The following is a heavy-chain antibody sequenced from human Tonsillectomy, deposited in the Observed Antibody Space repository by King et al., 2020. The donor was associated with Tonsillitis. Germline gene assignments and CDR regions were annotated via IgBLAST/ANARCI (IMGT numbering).Heavy chain of an antibody. D-gene: IGHD3-22*01. CDR1: GFTFSNAW. Sequence: VQLVESGGGLVKPGGSLRFSCAASGFTFSNAWMNWVRHAPGKGLEWVGRIKCKSDGGTTDYAAPVKGRFTISRDDSKNTLYLQMNSLKTEDTAVYYCSTSSGYYYDYWGQGTLVTVSS. V-gene: IGHV3-15*01. CDR2: IKCKSDGGTT. J-gene: IGHJ4*02. CDR3: STSSGYYYDY.